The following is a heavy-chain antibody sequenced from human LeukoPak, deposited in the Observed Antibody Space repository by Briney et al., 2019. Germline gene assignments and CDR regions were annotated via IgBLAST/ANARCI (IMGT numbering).Heavy chain of an antibody. J-gene: IGHJ4*02. Sequence: SETLSLTCSVSGGSISRYYWSWIRQPPGKGLEWIGYMYYSGSTNYNPSLKSRVTISIDTSKNQFSLKLSSVTAADTAVYYCARGFSSWPYYFDYWGQGTLVTVSS. D-gene: IGHD6-13*01. CDR1: GGSISRYY. CDR3: ARGFSSWPYYFDY. CDR2: MYYSGST. V-gene: IGHV4-59*01.